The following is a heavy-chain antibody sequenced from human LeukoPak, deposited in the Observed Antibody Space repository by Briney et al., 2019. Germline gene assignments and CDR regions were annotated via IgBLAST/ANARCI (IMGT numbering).Heavy chain of an antibody. CDR3: AKGGGELGSGSLDY. Sequence: QSGGSLRLSCAASKFIFSDYGMHWVRQAPGKGLEWVAFIWYDESDEYYADSVKGRLTISRDNSKNTLYLQMNSLTTEDTAVYYCAKGGGELGSGSLDYWGQGTLVTVSS. D-gene: IGHD3-10*01. CDR2: IWYDESDE. J-gene: IGHJ4*02. V-gene: IGHV3-30*02. CDR1: KFIFSDYG.